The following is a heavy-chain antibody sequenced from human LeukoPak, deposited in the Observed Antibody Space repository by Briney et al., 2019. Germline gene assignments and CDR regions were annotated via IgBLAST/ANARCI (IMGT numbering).Heavy chain of an antibody. CDR1: GYSISGGYY. Sequence: SETLSLTCTVSGYSISGGYYWSWIRQPAGKGLEWIGRIYTSGSTNYNPSLKSRVTMSVDTSKNQFSLKLSSVTAADTAVYYCARDRYCSSTSCYFDYWGQGTLVTVSS. CDR3: ARDRYCSSTSCYFDY. CDR2: IYTSGST. J-gene: IGHJ4*02. V-gene: IGHV4-4*07. D-gene: IGHD2-2*01.